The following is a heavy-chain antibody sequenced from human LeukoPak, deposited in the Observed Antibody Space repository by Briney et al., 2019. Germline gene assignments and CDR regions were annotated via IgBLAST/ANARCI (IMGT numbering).Heavy chain of an antibody. CDR2: INPNSGGT. Sequence: ASVKVSCKASGYTYTRYHMHWVRQAPGQGREGMGWINPNSGGTNYAQKFQGRVTMTRDTSISTAYMELSRLRSDDTAVYYCAIDDYVWGSYRSHFDYWGQGTLVTVSS. D-gene: IGHD3-16*02. J-gene: IGHJ4*02. CDR1: GYTYTRYH. V-gene: IGHV1-2*02. CDR3: AIDDYVWGSYRSHFDY.